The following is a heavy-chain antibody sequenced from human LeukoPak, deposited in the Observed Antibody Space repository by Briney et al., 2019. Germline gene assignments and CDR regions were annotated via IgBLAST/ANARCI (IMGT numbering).Heavy chain of an antibody. CDR2: IKQDGSQK. J-gene: IGHJ4*02. D-gene: IGHD2-2*03. CDR1: GFTFSDYW. CDR3: ARKLDR. Sequence: GGSLRLSYAASGFTFSDYWMHWVRQAPGKGLEWVANIKQDGSQKFYVDSVKGRFTISRDNVKNSLYLQMNSLRAEDTAVYYCARKLDRWGQGTLVTVSS. V-gene: IGHV3-7*01.